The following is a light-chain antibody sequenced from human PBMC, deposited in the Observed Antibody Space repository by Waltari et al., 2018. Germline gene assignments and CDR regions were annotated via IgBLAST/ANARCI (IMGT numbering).Light chain of an antibody. CDR1: SSDVGSNNL. CDR3: CSYAGSTASIL. V-gene: IGLV2-23*01. CDR2: EDT. J-gene: IGLJ2*01. Sequence: QSALTQPASVSGSPGQSITISCTGTSSDVGSNNLVSRYQHHPGKAPKLMIYEDTKRPSGVSNRFSSSKSGNTASLTISGLQAEDEADYYCCSYAGSTASILLGGGTKLTVL.